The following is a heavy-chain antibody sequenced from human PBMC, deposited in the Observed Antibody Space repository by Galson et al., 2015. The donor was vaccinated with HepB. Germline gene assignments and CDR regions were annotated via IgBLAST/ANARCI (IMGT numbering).Heavy chain of an antibody. D-gene: IGHD2-15*01. CDR2: INPNSGGT. J-gene: IGHJ6*02. V-gene: IGHV1-2*05. CDR1: GYTFTGYY. Sequence: SVKVSCKASGYTFTGYYMHWVRQAPGQGLEWMGRINPNSGGTNYAQKFQGRVTMTRDTSISTAYMELSRLRSDDTVVYYCARSVGYCSGGSCFPSDYYGMDVWGQGTTVTVSS. CDR3: ARSVGYCSGGSCFPSDYYGMDV.